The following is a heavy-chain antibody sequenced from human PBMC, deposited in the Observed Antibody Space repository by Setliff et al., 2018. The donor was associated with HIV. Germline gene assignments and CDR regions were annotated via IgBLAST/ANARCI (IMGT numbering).Heavy chain of an antibody. D-gene: IGHD2-21*02. CDR3: ARLRLYNSALDY. J-gene: IGHJ4*02. CDR1: GFFFGSYA. V-gene: IGHV3-23*01. Sequence: GGSLRLSCVTSGFFFGSYAMAWVRQAPGKGLEWVSSVSGSGGTRYYADSVNGRFTLSRDISENALYLQIDSLRPEDTAVYYCARLRLYNSALDYWGQGTLVTVSS. CDR2: VSGSGGTR.